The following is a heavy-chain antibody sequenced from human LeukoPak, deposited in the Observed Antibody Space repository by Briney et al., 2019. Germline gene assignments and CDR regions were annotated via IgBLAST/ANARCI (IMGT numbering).Heavy chain of an antibody. J-gene: IGHJ4*02. CDR2: IKQDGSEM. CDR1: EFTFSNYW. V-gene: IGHV3-7*05. D-gene: IGHD2-15*01. CDR3: TRDGGYCSGGSCDWVY. Sequence: GGSLRLSCTAFEFTFSNYWMSWVRQAPGKGLEWVANIKQDGSEMYYVDSVKGRFTISRDNAKNSLYLQMNSLRAEDTAVYYCTRDGGYCSGGSCDWVYWGQGTLVTVSS.